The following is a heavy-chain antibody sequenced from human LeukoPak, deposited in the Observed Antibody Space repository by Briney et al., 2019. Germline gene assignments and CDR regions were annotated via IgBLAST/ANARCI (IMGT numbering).Heavy chain of an antibody. CDR1: GFTFSGYW. CDR2: INQDGSEK. D-gene: IGHD2-2*01. CDR3: AREGGEIVVVPDTLDY. Sequence: GGSLRLSCAASGFTFSGYWMSWVRQAPGKGLEWVANINQDGSEKYYVDSVKGRFTISRDNAKNSLYLQMNSLRAEDTSVYYCAREGGEIVVVPDTLDYWGQGTLVTVSS. V-gene: IGHV3-7*01. J-gene: IGHJ4*02.